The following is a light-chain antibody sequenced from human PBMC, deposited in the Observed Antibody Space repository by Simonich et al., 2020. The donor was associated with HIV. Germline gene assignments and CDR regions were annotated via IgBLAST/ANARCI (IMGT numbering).Light chain of an antibody. Sequence: DIVMTQSPDSLAVSLGERATINCKSSQRVLNSSNNQNYLAWYQQQPGQPPKLLIYWASARGFGVPDRFSGSGSGTDFTLTISSLQTEDVALYYCQQYYSTPYTFGQGTKVEIK. CDR2: WAS. J-gene: IGKJ2*01. CDR3: QQYYSTPYT. CDR1: QRVLNSSNNQNY. V-gene: IGKV4-1*01.